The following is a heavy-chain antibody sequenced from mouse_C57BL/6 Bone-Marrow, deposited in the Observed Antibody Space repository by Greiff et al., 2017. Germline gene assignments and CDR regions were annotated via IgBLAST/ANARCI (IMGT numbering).Heavy chain of an antibody. CDR1: GYSFTDYN. Sequence: EVKLVESGPELVKPGASVKISCKASGYSFTDYNMNWVKQSNGKRLEWIGVINPNYGTTSYNQKFKGKATLTVDQSSSTAYMQLNSLTSEDSAVYYCARRGETAWFAYWGQGTLVTVSA. V-gene: IGHV1-39*01. D-gene: IGHD4-1*01. CDR3: ARRGETAWFAY. CDR2: INPNYGTT. J-gene: IGHJ3*01.